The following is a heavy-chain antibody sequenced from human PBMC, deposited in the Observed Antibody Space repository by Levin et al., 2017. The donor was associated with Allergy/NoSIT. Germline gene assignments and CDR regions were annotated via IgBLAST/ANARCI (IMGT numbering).Heavy chain of an antibody. CDR1: GFTFSSYG. Sequence: PGGSLRLSCVASGFTFSSYGMHWVRQAPGKGLEWVAVISYDGSNKYYADSVKGRFTISRDNSKNTLYLQMNSLRAEDTAVYYCAKAKGTSGWYFDYWGQGTLVTVSS. CDR3: AKAKGTSGWYFDY. V-gene: IGHV3-30*18. D-gene: IGHD6-19*01. CDR2: ISYDGSNK. J-gene: IGHJ4*02.